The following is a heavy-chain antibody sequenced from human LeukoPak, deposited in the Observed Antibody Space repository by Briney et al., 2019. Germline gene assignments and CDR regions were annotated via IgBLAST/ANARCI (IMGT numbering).Heavy chain of an antibody. CDR2: ISSSSSYT. Sequence: GGSLRLSCAASGFTFSDYYMSWIRQAPGKGLEWVSYISSSSSYTNCADSVKGRFTISRDNAKNSLYLQMNSLRAEDTAVYYCASMGIYYYYGMDVWGQGTTVTVSS. CDR3: ASMGIYYYYGMDV. V-gene: IGHV3-11*06. D-gene: IGHD6-13*01. J-gene: IGHJ6*02. CDR1: GFTFSDYY.